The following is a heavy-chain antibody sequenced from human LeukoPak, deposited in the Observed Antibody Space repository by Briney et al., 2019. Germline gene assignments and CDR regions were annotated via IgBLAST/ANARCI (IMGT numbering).Heavy chain of an antibody. Sequence: PSETLSLTCTVSGASISNYYWSWIRQPAGKGLEWIGRIYASGSTNYNPSLKSRVTISVDQSKNQFSLKLNSVTAADTAVYYCARHERSSSLYYYYYYMDVWGKGTTVTVSS. CDR1: GASISNYY. CDR3: ARHERSSSLYYYYYYMDV. V-gene: IGHV4-4*07. D-gene: IGHD6-6*01. CDR2: IYASGST. J-gene: IGHJ6*03.